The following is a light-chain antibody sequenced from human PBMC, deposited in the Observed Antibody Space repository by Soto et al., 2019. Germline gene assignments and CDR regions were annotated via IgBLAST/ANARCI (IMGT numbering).Light chain of an antibody. CDR2: DND. V-gene: IGLV1-51*01. J-gene: IGLJ3*02. CDR3: GTWNAGLTSWV. CDR1: SSNIGNNF. Sequence: VLAQPPSVSAAPGQKVTISCSGSSSNIGNNFVSWYQQLPGTAPKLLIYDNDKRPSGIPDRFSGSKSGTSATLGITGVQTGDEADYYCGTWNAGLTSWVFGGGTKVTVL.